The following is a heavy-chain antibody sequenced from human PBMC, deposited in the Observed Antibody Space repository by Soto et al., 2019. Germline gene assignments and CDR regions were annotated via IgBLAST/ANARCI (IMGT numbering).Heavy chain of an antibody. CDR1: GGSISSYY. Sequence: PSETLSLTCTVSGGSISSYYWSWIRQPPGKGLEWIGYIYYSGSTNYNPSLKSRVTISVDTSKNQFSLKLSSVTAADTAVYYCARLEYSSGFDPWGQGTLVTVSS. J-gene: IGHJ5*02. CDR3: ARLEYSSGFDP. V-gene: IGHV4-59*08. CDR2: IYYSGST. D-gene: IGHD6-6*01.